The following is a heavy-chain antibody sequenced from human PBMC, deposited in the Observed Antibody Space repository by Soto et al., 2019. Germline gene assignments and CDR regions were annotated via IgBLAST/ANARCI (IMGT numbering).Heavy chain of an antibody. J-gene: IGHJ6*02. V-gene: IGHV4-30-4*01. CDR2: IYYSGST. CDR3: ASGRITMVRGVITYYYYGMDV. Sequence: SATLSLTCTFSGGTISSGDYYGSWNRQPPGKGLEWFGYIYYSGSTYYNPSLKSRVTISVDTSKNQFSLKLSSVTAADTAVYYCASGRITMVRGVITYYYYGMDVWGQGTTVTVSS. CDR1: GGTISSGDYY. D-gene: IGHD3-10*01.